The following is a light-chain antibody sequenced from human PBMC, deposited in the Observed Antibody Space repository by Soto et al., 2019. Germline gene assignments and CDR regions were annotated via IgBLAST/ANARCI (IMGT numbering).Light chain of an antibody. Sequence: QSALTQPASVSGSPGQSITISCTGTSSDVGGYNYVSWYQQHPGKAPKLMIYEVSYRPSGISNRFSGSKSGNTASLTISGLQAEDEADYYCSSYTSSSTLVFGGGTKLNVL. J-gene: IGLJ2*01. CDR2: EVS. CDR1: SSDVGGYNY. CDR3: SSYTSSSTLV. V-gene: IGLV2-14*01.